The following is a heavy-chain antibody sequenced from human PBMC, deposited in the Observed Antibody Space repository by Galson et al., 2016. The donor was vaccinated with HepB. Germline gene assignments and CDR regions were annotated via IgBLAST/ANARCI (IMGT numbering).Heavy chain of an antibody. V-gene: IGHV4-59*01. Sequence: SETLSLTCTVSGGSISTYFWTWIRQPPGKGLEWIGYISYGGATNYTSSLESRVTISVDSSKNQLYLKLTSVTATDTAFYFCAGGEGFRPRYNYWCPGVRVPVSS. D-gene: IGHD3-9*01. CDR2: ISYGGAT. CDR3: AGGEGFRPRYNY. CDR1: GGSISTYF. J-gene: IGHJ4*02.